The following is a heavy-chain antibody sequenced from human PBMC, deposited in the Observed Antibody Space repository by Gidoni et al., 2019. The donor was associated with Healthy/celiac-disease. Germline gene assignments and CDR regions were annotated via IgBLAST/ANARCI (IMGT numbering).Heavy chain of an antibody. D-gene: IGHD6-13*01. Sequence: QLQLQESGPGLVKPSETLSLTCTVSGGSISSSSYYWGWIRQPPGKGLEWIGSIYYSGSTYYNPSLKSRVTISVDTSKNQFSLKLSSVTAADTAVYYCARHVSSSWYPPRHFDYWGQGTLVTVSS. CDR2: IYYSGST. V-gene: IGHV4-39*01. CDR3: ARHVSSSWYPPRHFDY. J-gene: IGHJ4*02. CDR1: GGSISSSSYY.